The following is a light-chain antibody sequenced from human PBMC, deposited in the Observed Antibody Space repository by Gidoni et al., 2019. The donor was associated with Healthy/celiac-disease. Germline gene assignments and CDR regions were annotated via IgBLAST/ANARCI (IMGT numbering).Light chain of an antibody. CDR3: SSYTSSSTPL. CDR1: SSDVGGYNY. Sequence: QSALTQPASVSGSPGQSITISCTGTSSDVGGYNYVSWYQHHPGKAPKLMIYEVSNRPSGVSNRFSGSNSGNTASLTISGLQAEDEADYYCSSYTSSSTPLFGGGTKLTVL. J-gene: IGLJ2*01. CDR2: EVS. V-gene: IGLV2-14*01.